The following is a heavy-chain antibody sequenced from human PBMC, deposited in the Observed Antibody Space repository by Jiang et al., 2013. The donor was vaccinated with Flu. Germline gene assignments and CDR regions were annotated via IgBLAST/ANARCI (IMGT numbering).Heavy chain of an antibody. D-gene: IGHD3-16*01. V-gene: IGHV4-38-2*01. CDR2: IYHPQIT. CDR3: ARGGMAARYGFDY. Sequence: GLVKPSETLSLTCAVSNYSISSNNYWVWLRQSPGMGLEWIGSIYHPQITYKNPTLESRVLLSLDTSKDQFSLRLKSVTAADTALYYCARGGMAARYGFDYWGQGILVTVSS. CDR1: NYSISSNNY. J-gene: IGHJ4*02.